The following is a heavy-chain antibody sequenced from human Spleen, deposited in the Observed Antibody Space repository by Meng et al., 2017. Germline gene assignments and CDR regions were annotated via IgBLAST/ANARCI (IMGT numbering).Heavy chain of an antibody. Sequence: GESLKISCVASGLTFSSYALHWVRQAPGKRLQWVAVISNDGSQKFYADSVRGRFTISRDSSKNTLYLQMTSLRPDDTAVYFCATDGGRNAYEWDLDHWGQGSLVTVSS. CDR3: ATDGGRNAYEWDLDH. CDR1: GLTFSSYA. CDR2: ISNDGSQK. J-gene: IGHJ4*02. V-gene: IGHV3-30*01. D-gene: IGHD1-26*01.